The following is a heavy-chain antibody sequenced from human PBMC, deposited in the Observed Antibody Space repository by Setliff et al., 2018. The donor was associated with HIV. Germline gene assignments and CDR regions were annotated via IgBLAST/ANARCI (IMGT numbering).Heavy chain of an antibody. CDR1: GYTFTSYD. J-gene: IGHJ4*02. Sequence: ASVKVSCKASGYTFTSYDINWVRQATGQGREWMGWMNPNSGNTGYAQKFQGRVNMTRNTSISTTYMELSSLRSEDTAVYYCARADSSGEDFDYWGQGTLVTVSS. D-gene: IGHD6-19*01. V-gene: IGHV1-8*02. CDR2: MNPNSGNT. CDR3: ARADSSGEDFDY.